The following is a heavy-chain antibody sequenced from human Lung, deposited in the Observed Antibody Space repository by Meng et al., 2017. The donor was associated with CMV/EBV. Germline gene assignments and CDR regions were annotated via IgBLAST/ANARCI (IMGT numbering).Heavy chain of an antibody. CDR2: IYYSGST. V-gene: IGHV4-59*11. CDR3: ARDAMVRGVVHLGGGMDV. D-gene: IGHD3-10*01. Sequence: SETLSLXCTVTGGSITSHYWNWIRQPPGKGLEWIGYIYYSGSTNYNPSLKSRVTTSVDTSKNQFSLKLSSVTAADTAVYYCARDAMVRGVVHLGGGMDVWGQGTXVNVAS. CDR1: GGSITSHY. J-gene: IGHJ6*02.